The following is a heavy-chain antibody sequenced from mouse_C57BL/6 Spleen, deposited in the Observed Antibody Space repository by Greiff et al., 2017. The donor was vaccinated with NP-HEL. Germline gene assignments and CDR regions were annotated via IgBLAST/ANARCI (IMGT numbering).Heavy chain of an antibody. Sequence: EVKVVESEGGLVQPGSSMKLSCTASGFTFSDYYMAWVRQVPEKGLEWVANINYDGSSTYYLDSLKSRFIISRDNAKNILYLQMSSLKSEDTATYYCARDRWAFDYWGQGTTLTVSS. D-gene: IGHD1-1*02. J-gene: IGHJ2*01. CDR2: INYDGSST. CDR1: GFTFSDYY. V-gene: IGHV5-16*01. CDR3: ARDRWAFDY.